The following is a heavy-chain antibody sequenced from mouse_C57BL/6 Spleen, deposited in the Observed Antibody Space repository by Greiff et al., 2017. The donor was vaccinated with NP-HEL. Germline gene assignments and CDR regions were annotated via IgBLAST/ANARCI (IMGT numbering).Heavy chain of an antibody. J-gene: IGHJ2*01. CDR1: GYSFTGYY. Sequence: EVQLQQSGPELVKPGASVKISCKASGYSFTGYYMNWVKQSPEKSLEWIGEINPSTGGTTYNQKFKAKATLTVDKSSSTAYMQLKSLTSEDSAVYYCARSNTTVVATGYFDYWGQGTTLTVSS. CDR2: INPSTGGT. D-gene: IGHD1-1*01. V-gene: IGHV1-42*01. CDR3: ARSNTTVVATGYFDY.